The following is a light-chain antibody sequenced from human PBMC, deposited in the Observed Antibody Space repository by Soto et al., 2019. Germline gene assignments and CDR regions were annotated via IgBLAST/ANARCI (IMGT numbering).Light chain of an antibody. V-gene: IGKV3-15*01. Sequence: VVLRPSPSTLSLSPGASATLSCRASQSVSSNLAWYQQKPGQAPRLLIYGASTRATGIPARFSGSGSGTEFTLTISSLQSEDFAVYYCQQYNNWPRTFGQRTKVDIK. CDR1: QSVSSN. CDR3: QQYNNWPRT. CDR2: GAS. J-gene: IGKJ1*01.